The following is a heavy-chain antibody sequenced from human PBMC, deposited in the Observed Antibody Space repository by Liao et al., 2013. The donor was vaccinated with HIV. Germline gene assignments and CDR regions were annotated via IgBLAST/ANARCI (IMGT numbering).Heavy chain of an antibody. Sequence: QVQLQQWGAGLLKPSETLSLTCAVYGGSFSGYYWSWIRQPPGKGLEWIGEINHSGSTNYSPSLKSRVTISVDTSKNQFSLKLSSVTAADTAVYYCARLIKARSSSWSVGNFDYWGQGTLVTVSS. CDR3: ARLIKARSSSWSVGNFDY. V-gene: IGHV4-34*01. CDR2: INHSGST. J-gene: IGHJ4*02. CDR1: GGSFSGYY. D-gene: IGHD6-13*01.